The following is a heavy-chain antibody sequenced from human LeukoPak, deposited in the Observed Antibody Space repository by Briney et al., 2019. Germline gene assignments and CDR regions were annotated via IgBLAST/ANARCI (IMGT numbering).Heavy chain of an antibody. V-gene: IGHV3-30-3*01. J-gene: IGHJ6*02. CDR1: GFTFSSYA. Sequence: GGSLTLSCAASGFTFSSYAMHWVRQAPGKGLEWVAVISYDGSNKYYADSVKGRFTISRDNSKNTLYLQRNSLRAEDTAVYYCARVRPSGSSGYYYYYGMDVWGQGTTVTVSS. CDR2: ISYDGSNK. D-gene: IGHD3-22*01. CDR3: ARVRPSGSSGYYYYYGMDV.